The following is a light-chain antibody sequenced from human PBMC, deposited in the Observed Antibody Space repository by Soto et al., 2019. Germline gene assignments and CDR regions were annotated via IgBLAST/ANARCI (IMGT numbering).Light chain of an antibody. J-gene: IGKJ1*01. CDR3: LQDFTYLLT. Sequence: AIQMTQSPSSLSASVGDRVTITCRASQGIRNDLAWYQQKPGRAPTLVIYAASTLRSGVPSRFSGSGSGTDFTVSISGLQVDDFATYYCLQDFTYLLTFGQGTNVEVK. CDR1: QGIRND. CDR2: AAS. V-gene: IGKV1-6*01.